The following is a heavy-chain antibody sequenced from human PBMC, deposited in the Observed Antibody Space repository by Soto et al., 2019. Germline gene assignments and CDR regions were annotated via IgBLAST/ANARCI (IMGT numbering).Heavy chain of an antibody. CDR1: RLGFESYA. CDR3: ARDGCSSTSCYLTSYYYYYYGMDV. J-gene: IGHJ6*02. V-gene: IGHV1-2*02. D-gene: IGHD2-2*01. Sequence: KVSCEACRLGFESYALSSVRQSHKKGLEWMGWINPNSGGTNYAQKFQGRVTMTRDTSISTAYMELSRLRSDDTAVYYCARDGCSSTSCYLTSYYYYYYGMDVWGPGPTVTVS. CDR2: INPNSGGT.